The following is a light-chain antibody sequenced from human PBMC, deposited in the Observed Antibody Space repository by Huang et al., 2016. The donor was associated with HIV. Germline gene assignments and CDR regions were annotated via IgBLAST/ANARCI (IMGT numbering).Light chain of an antibody. CDR3: QKCNSAPFT. Sequence: DIQMTQSPSSLSASVGDRVTITCRASQVISNYLAWYQQKPGKVPKLLIYAASTWQSGVPSRFSGSGSGTDFTLTISSLQPEDVATYYCQKCNSAPFTFGPGTKVDIK. CDR1: QVISNY. V-gene: IGKV1-27*01. J-gene: IGKJ3*01. CDR2: AAS.